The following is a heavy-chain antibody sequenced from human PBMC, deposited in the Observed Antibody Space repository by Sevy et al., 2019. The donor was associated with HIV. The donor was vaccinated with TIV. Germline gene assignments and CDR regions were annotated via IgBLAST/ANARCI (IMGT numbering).Heavy chain of an antibody. CDR2: IWXXGSNK. J-gene: IGHJ4*02. D-gene: IGHD6-19*01. CDR3: ARESIAVXXXGXXXXX. V-gene: IGHV3-33*01. CDR1: XXXXNGYG. Sequence: GGSLRLSCAASXXXXNGYGMXWVRXAXXXXLEXXXXIWXXGSNKEYADSVKGRFTISRDNSKNTLYLQMNNLRAEDTAVYYCARESIAVXXXGXXXXXWGQGTLVTVSS.